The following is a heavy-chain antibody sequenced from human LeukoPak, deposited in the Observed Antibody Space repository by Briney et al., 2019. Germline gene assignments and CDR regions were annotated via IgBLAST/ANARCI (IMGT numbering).Heavy chain of an antibody. CDR2: IYTNGST. Sequence: SETLSLTCTVSGGSISSYYWSWIRQPPGKGLEWIGYIYTNGSTNYNPSLKSRVTISVDTSKNQFSLKLSSVTAADTAVYYCARLVAVAEWFDPWGQGTLVTVSS. V-gene: IGHV4-4*09. D-gene: IGHD6-19*01. CDR1: GGSISSYY. CDR3: ARLVAVAEWFDP. J-gene: IGHJ5*02.